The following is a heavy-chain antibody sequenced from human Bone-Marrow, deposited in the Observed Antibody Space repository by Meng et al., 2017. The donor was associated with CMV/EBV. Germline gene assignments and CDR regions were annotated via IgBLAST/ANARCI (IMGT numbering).Heavy chain of an antibody. CDR1: GFTFDTSA. V-gene: IGHV3-23*01. CDR2: ISGSGGNI. D-gene: IGHD1-26*01. Sequence: GESLKISCTASGFTFDTSAMSWVRQAPGKGLEWVSSISGSGGNIYYSDSVKGRFTISRDNSRKTLFLQADSLRAEDTALYYCAKGRAGYSGGYLGDSWGQGTRVTVSS. CDR3: AKGRAGYSGGYLGDS. J-gene: IGHJ4*02.